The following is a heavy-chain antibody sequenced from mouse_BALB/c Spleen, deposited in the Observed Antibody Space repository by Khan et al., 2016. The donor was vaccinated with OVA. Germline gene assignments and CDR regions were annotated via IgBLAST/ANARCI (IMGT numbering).Heavy chain of an antibody. CDR3: ARSSWYFDD. CDR2: IVHYYGGI. V-gene: IGHV1-39*01. CDR1: GYSFTGYN. J-gene: IGHJ1*01. Sequence: EVQLQQSGPELVKPGASVKISCKASGYSFTGYNMNWVKQSNGKSIEWIGNIVHYYGGISYNQKFKGKATLTVDKSSSPSYMQLKRLTSEASAVYYCARSSWYFDDWGAGTTVTVSS.